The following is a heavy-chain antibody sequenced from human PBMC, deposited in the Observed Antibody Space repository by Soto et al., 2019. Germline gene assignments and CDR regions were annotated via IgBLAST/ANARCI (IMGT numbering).Heavy chain of an antibody. CDR3: ARGLYSGSYHHAFDI. CDR1: GFTVSSSY. V-gene: IGHV3-53*02. J-gene: IGHJ3*02. CDR2: VYSGGTT. D-gene: IGHD1-26*01. Sequence: EVQLVETGGGLIQPGGSLRLSCAASGFTVSSSYMIWVRQSPGKGLEWVSVVYSGGTTYYTDSVKGRFTVSRDKSKNTLYVQMSSLRAEDTAVYYCARGLYSGSYHHAFDIWGLGTMVTVSS.